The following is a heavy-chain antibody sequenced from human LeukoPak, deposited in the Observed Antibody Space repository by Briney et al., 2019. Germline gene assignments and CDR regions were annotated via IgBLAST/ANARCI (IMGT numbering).Heavy chain of an antibody. CDR3: STVTTSYFDY. J-gene: IGHJ4*02. CDR1: GFTFSSYT. D-gene: IGHD2/OR15-2a*01. CDR2: ISSSGSTI. V-gene: IGHV3-48*01. Sequence: GGSLRLSCTASGFTFSSYTMNWVRQAPRKGLEWVSYISSSGSTIYYADSVKGRFTISRDNAKNSLYLQMNSLRAEDTAVYYCSTVTTSYFDYWGQGTLVTVSS.